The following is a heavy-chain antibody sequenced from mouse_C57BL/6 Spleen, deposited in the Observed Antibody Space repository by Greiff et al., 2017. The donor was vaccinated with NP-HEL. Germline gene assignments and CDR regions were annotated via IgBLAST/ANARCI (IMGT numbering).Heavy chain of an antibody. V-gene: IGHV1-82*01. J-gene: IGHJ4*01. CDR3: ARRFYLDY. D-gene: IGHD2-1*01. CDR2: IYPGDGDT. CDR1: GYAFSSSW. Sequence: QVQLQQSGPELVKPGASVKISCKASGYAFSSSWMNWVKQRPGKGLEWIGRIYPGDGDTNYNGKFKGKATLTADKSSSTAYMQLSSLTSEDSAVYFCARRFYLDYWGQGTSVTVSS.